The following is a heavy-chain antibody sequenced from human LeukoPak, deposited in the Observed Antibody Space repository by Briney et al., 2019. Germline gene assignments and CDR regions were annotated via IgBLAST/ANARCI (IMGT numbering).Heavy chain of an antibody. CDR3: ATDHGFHYGSYFDY. Sequence: PGRSLRLSCAASGFTFNSYGMHWVRQAPGKGLEWVAVISYDGSNKYSADSVKGRFIISRDNSKNTLYLQMNSLRAEDTAVYYCATDHGFHYGSYFDYWGQGTLVTVSS. CDR2: ISYDGSNK. D-gene: IGHD4-17*01. V-gene: IGHV3-30*03. CDR1: GFTFNSYG. J-gene: IGHJ4*02.